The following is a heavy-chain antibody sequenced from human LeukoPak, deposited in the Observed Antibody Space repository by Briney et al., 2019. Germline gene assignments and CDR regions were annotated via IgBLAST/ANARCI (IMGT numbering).Heavy chain of an antibody. J-gene: IGHJ2*01. CDR3: ARVYYSNSYDYWYFDL. CDR1: GGSISSTYY. Sequence: SETLSLTCTVSGGSISSTYYWDWIRQPPGKGLEWIGSIYYSGTTYYNPSLKSRVTISVDTSKNQFSLKLTSVTAADTAVYYCARVYYSNSYDYWYFDLWGRGTLVTVSS. D-gene: IGHD6-13*01. CDR2: IYYSGTT. V-gene: IGHV4-39*07.